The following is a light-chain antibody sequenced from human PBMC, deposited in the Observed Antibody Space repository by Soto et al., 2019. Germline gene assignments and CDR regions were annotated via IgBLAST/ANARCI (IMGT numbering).Light chain of an antibody. J-gene: IGKJ1*01. V-gene: IGKV3-20*01. Sequence: EIVLTQSPGPLSLSPGERATLSCRASQSVRSSYFSWYQQKPGQAPRVLIFCASTRATGIPDRFGGSGSGTNSTITLSGLEPDDFAVYYCQQYHRGPQRTLGQGAKV. CDR1: QSVRSSY. CDR3: QQYHRGPQRT. CDR2: CAS.